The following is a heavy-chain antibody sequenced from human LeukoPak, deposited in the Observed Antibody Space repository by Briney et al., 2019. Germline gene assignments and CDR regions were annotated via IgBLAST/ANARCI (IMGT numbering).Heavy chain of an antibody. J-gene: IGHJ4*02. CDR1: GGSISSYY. Sequence: SETLSLTCTVSGGSISSYYWDWIRQPPGKGLDWIGSIYFSGSTYYNPSLNSRVTISVDTSKNQFSLKLISVTAADTALYYCARRTVATTGVDYWGQGSLVTVSS. CDR2: IYFSGST. CDR3: ARRTVATTGVDY. V-gene: IGHV4-39*01. D-gene: IGHD5-12*01.